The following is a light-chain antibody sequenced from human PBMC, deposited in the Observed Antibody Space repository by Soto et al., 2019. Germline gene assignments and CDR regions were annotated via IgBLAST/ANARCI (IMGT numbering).Light chain of an antibody. CDR1: RSDVGGYNY. V-gene: IGLV2-14*01. J-gene: IGLJ1*01. CDR3: SSYTSSNILHYV. Sequence: QSALAQPASVSGSPGQSITVSCTGTRSDVGGYNYVSWYQQHPGKAPKLIIYEVSNRPSGVSYRFSGSKSGNTASLTISGLQAEDEADYYCSSYTSSNILHYVFGSGTKVTVL. CDR2: EVS.